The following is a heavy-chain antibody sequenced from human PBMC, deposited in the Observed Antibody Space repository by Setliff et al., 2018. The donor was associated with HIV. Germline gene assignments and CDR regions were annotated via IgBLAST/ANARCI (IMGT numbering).Heavy chain of an antibody. CDR3: ARLGSGWSDSYYYAMDI. CDR2: ISPNFGHT. D-gene: IGHD6-19*01. Sequence: ASVKVSCKASGYTFTTYGISWVRQAPGHGLEWMGWISPNFGHTKYAQKFLDRVTMTVDTATSRVYMELRSLRSDDTAVYFCARLGSGWSDSYYYAMDIWGQGTLVTVSS. V-gene: IGHV1-18*01. CDR1: GYTFTTYG. J-gene: IGHJ6*02.